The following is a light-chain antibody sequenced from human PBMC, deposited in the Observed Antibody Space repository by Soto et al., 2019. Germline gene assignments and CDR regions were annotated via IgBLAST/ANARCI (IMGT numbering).Light chain of an antibody. Sequence: EIVLTQSPGTLSLSPGERATLSCRASQTVATSSLAWYQQKPGQAPSLLIYGASSRATGIPDRFSGSGSETDFTFTISRLEPEDFAVYYCQQYGRSPPTFGQGTNVEIK. CDR3: QQYGRSPPT. CDR2: GAS. J-gene: IGKJ1*01. V-gene: IGKV3-20*01. CDR1: QTVATSS.